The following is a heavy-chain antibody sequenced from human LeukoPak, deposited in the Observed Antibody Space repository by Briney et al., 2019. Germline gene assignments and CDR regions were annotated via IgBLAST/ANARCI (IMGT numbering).Heavy chain of an antibody. CDR3: ARHSHYYGSGSLWIFDY. CDR2: IYYSGST. Sequence: SETLSHTCTVSGGSISSGGYYWSWIRQHPGKSLEWIGYIYYSGSTYYNTSLKSRVTIAVDTSKNQFSLKLSSVTAADTAAYYCARHSHYYGSGSLWIFDYWGQGTLVTVSS. J-gene: IGHJ4*02. CDR1: GGSISSGGYY. V-gene: IGHV4-31*03. D-gene: IGHD3-10*01.